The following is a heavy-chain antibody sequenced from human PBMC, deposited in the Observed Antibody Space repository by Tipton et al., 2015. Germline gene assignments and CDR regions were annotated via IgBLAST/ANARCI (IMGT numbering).Heavy chain of an antibody. D-gene: IGHD3-16*01. CDR2: ITNSGGGT. J-gene: IGHJ4*02. CDR1: GFTFSSYA. Sequence: SLRLSCTASGFTFSSYAMSWVRQAPGKGLEWVSTITNSGGGTYYADSVKGRFTISRDNSKNTLYLQMNSLRAEDTAVYYCAKNGGITHGPFDYWGQGTRVTVSS. V-gene: IGHV3-23*01. CDR3: AKNGGITHGPFDY.